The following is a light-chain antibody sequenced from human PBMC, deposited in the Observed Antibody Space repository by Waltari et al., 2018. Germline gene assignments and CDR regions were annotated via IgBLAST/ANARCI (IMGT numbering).Light chain of an antibody. CDR3: QQSYSALEYT. J-gene: IGKJ2*01. CDR2: AAS. Sequence: DIQMTQSPSSLSASVGDRVTITCRASQSIARYINWYQQKSGKAPKVLIYAASSLVSGVPPRFSGSGSGTDFTLTISSLQPEDFATYYCQQSYSALEYTFGQGTKLEIK. CDR1: QSIARY. V-gene: IGKV1-39*01.